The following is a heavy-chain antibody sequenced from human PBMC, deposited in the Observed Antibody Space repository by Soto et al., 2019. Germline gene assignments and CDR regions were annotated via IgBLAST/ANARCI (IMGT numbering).Heavy chain of an antibody. CDR1: GGSISSYY. J-gene: IGHJ5*02. D-gene: IGHD4-17*01. V-gene: IGHV4-59*08. CDR3: ARQATTASNWFDP. Sequence: SETLSLTCTVSGGSISSYYWSWIRQPPGKGLEWIGYIYYSGSTNYNPSLKSRVTISVDTSKNQFSLKLSSVTAADTAVYYCARQATTASNWFDPWGQGTLVPSPQ. CDR2: IYYSGST.